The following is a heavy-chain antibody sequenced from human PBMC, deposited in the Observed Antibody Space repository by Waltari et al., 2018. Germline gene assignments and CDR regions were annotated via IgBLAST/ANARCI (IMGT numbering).Heavy chain of an antibody. CDR1: GGPMRMCY. J-gene: IGHJ5*02. V-gene: IGHV4-4*07. CDR2: MYIGENT. CDR3: ARGGATRPWGSDR. Sequence: QVQLQESGPGLVKPSETLSLTCNVSGGPMRMCYWTWIRQPAGKGLEWIGRMYIGENTIYNPSLKSRVTMSIDTSKNQLSLDLTSVTAADTAVYYCARGGATRPWGSDRWGQGALVTVSS. D-gene: IGHD6-6*01.